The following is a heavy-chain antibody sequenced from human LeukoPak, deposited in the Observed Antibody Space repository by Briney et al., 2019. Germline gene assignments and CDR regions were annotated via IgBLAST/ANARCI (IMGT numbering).Heavy chain of an antibody. CDR2: ISGSGGST. Sequence: QPGGSLRLSCAASGFTFSSYGMSWVRQAPGKGLEWVSAISGSGGSTYYADSVKGRFTISRDNSKNTLYLQMNSLRAEDTAVYYCASVELVYDRFDYWGQGTLVTVSS. CDR3: ASVELVYDRFDY. V-gene: IGHV3-23*01. CDR1: GFTFSSYG. D-gene: IGHD2-2*02. J-gene: IGHJ4*02.